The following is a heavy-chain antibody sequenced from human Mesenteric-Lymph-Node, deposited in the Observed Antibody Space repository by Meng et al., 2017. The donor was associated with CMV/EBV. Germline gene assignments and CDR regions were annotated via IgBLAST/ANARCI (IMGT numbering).Heavy chain of an antibody. CDR2: IKPDASEK. CDR3: ARDEYTSNWSVDV. V-gene: IGHV3-7*03. D-gene: IGHD6-13*01. Sequence: GGSLRLSCAASVFSFSNYWMSWVRQAPGKGLEWVADIKPDASEKYYVESVKGRFIISRDNAKNSLYLQMNSLSAEDTAVYYCARDEYTSNWSVDVWGQGTTVTVSS. CDR1: VFSFSNYW. J-gene: IGHJ6*02.